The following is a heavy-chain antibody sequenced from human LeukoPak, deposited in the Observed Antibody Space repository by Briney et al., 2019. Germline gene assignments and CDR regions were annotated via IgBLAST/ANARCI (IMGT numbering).Heavy chain of an antibody. Sequence: GGSLRLSCAASGFTFSSYAMSRVRQAPGKGLEWVSAISGSGGSTYYADSVKGRFTISRDNSKNPLYLQMNRLRAEYTAVYYCAKDGPTYYYDSTYYFDYWGQGTLVTVSS. D-gene: IGHD3-22*01. CDR2: ISGSGGST. CDR1: GFTFSSYA. CDR3: AKDGPTYYYDSTYYFDY. J-gene: IGHJ4*02. V-gene: IGHV3-23*01.